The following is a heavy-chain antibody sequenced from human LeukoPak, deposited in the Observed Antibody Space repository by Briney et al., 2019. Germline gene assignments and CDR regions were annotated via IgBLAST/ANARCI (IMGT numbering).Heavy chain of an antibody. CDR3: ARGAYDYVWGSYRYSPYFDY. V-gene: IGHV4-39*07. Sequence: PSETLSLTCTVSGGSISSSSYYWGWIRQPPGKGLEWIGEINHSGSTNYNPSLKSRVTISVDTSKNQFSLKLSSVTAADTAVYYCARGAYDYVWGSYRYSPYFDYWGQGTLVTVSS. J-gene: IGHJ4*02. CDR2: INHSGST. D-gene: IGHD3-16*02. CDR1: GGSISSSSYY.